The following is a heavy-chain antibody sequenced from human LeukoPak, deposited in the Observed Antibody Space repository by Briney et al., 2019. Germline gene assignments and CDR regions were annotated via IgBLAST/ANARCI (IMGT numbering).Heavy chain of an antibody. CDR3: ATSTNYGSGSYYISDFDY. J-gene: IGHJ4*02. V-gene: IGHV3-33*01. CDR2: IWYDGSNK. Sequence: GGSLRLSCAASGFTFSSYGMHWVRQAPGKGLEWVAVIWYDGSNKYYAGSVKGRFTISRDNSKNTLYLQMNSLRAEDTAVYYCATSTNYGSGSYYISDFDYWGQGTLVTVSS. D-gene: IGHD3-10*01. CDR1: GFTFSSYG.